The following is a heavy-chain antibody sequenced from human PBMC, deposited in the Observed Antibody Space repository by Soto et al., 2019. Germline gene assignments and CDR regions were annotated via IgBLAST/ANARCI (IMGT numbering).Heavy chain of an antibody. CDR1: GFTFSSYA. D-gene: IGHD6-19*01. Sequence: SLRLSCAASGFTFSSYAMSWVRQAPGKGLEWVSAISGSGGSTYYADSVKGRFTISRDNSKNTLYLQMNSLRAEDTAVYYCAKVPGSSGQFDYWGQGTMVTVSA. CDR2: ISGSGGST. CDR3: AKVPGSSGQFDY. J-gene: IGHJ4*02. V-gene: IGHV3-23*01.